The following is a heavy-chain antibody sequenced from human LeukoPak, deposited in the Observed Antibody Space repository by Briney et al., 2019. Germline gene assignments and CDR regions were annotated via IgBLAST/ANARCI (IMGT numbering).Heavy chain of an antibody. CDR2: IRYDGSNK. J-gene: IGHJ4*02. CDR3: AKETRYITTLDY. D-gene: IGHD3-22*01. V-gene: IGHV3-30*02. CDR1: GFTFSSYG. Sequence: PGGSLRLSCAASGFTFSSYGMHWVRQAPGKGLEWVAFIRYDGSNKYYADSVKGRFTISRDNSKNTLYLQMNSLRAEDTAVYYCAKETRYITTLDYWGQGTLVTVSS.